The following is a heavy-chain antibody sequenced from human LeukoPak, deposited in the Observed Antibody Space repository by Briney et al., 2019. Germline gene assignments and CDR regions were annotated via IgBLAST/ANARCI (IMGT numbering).Heavy chain of an antibody. J-gene: IGHJ5*02. V-gene: IGHV4-61*02. CDR1: GGSISSGSYY. Sequence: PSETLSLTCTVSGGSISSGSYYWSWIRQPAGKELECIGRIYTSGSTNYNPSLKSRVTISVDTSKNQFSLKLSSVTAADTAVYYCARFPVTYCSSTSCYGRWFDPWGQGTLVTVSS. CDR2: IYTSGST. CDR3: ARFPVTYCSSTSCYGRWFDP. D-gene: IGHD2-2*01.